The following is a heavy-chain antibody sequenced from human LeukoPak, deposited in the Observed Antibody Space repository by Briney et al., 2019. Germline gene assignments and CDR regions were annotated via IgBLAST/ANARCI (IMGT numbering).Heavy chain of an antibody. V-gene: IGHV1-18*01. CDR3: ARDLVHHRLLATNYNWFDP. J-gene: IGHJ5*02. CDR1: GYTFISYV. CDR2: INTYNGNT. D-gene: IGHD2-8*01. Sequence: ASVKVSCKASGYTFISYVMTWVRQAPGQGLEWMGWINTYNGNTIYVQKLQGRVTMTTDTSTTTAYMELTSLRSDDTAVYYCARDLVHHRLLATNYNWFDPWGQGTLVTVSS.